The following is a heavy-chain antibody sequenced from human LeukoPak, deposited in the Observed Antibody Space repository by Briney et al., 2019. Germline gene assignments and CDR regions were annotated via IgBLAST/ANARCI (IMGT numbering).Heavy chain of an antibody. V-gene: IGHV4-31*03. CDR3: YRRLPYFDS. CDR2: IYYTGST. Sequence: SETLSLTCTVSGATSSSGGYYWNWVRQHPGKGLEWIGYIYYTGSTDYNPSLKSRLTISRDTSKSQFSLKLTSVTAADTAVYYCYRRLPYFDSWGRRTLVTVSS. CDR1: GATSSSGGYY. D-gene: IGHD3-16*02. J-gene: IGHJ4*02.